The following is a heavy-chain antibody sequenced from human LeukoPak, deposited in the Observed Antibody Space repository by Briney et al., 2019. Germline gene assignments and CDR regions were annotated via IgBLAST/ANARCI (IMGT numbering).Heavy chain of an antibody. CDR1: GFTFSTYS. Sequence: PGGSLRLSCAASGFTFSTYSMNWVRQVPGKGLEWVSSLSSSSSSIFYSDSVKGRFTISRDNAKNSVYLQMNSLRAEDTAVYFCARDRVLVDYWGQGTLVTVSP. V-gene: IGHV3-21*01. CDR2: LSSSSSSI. CDR3: ARDRVLVDY. J-gene: IGHJ4*02. D-gene: IGHD3-3*02.